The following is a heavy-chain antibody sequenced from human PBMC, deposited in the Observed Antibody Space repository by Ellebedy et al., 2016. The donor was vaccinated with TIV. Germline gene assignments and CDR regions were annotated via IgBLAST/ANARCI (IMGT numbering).Heavy chain of an antibody. D-gene: IGHD1-26*01. Sequence: GGSLRLSXAASGFVFNKYSMDWVRQAPGKGLEWVSFISVDSGTIYYADSVQGRFTISRDNAKNSLYLQMNNLRDEDTAVYYCARGYLENSFDYWGQGTLITVSS. V-gene: IGHV3-48*02. CDR2: ISVDSGTI. J-gene: IGHJ4*02. CDR1: GFVFNKYS. CDR3: ARGYLENSFDY.